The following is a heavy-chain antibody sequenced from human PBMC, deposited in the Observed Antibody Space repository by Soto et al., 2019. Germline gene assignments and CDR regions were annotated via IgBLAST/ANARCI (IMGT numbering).Heavy chain of an antibody. V-gene: IGHV3-15*01. CDR3: TTHPGDSEDF. Sequence: PGGSLRLSCAASGLTFTNAWMSWFRQAPRKGLEWVGHIKNRKDGGTTDYAAPVKGRFTISRDDSRNTLYLQMNSLTTEDTAVYYCTTHPGDSEDFWGQGTQVAVSS. CDR2: IKNRKDGGTT. J-gene: IGHJ4*02. D-gene: IGHD4-17*01. CDR1: GLTFTNAW.